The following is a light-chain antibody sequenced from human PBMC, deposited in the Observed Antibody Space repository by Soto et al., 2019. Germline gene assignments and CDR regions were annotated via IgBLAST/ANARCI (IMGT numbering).Light chain of an antibody. J-gene: IGKJ1*01. V-gene: IGKV3-15*01. CDR3: QQYSIWRT. Sequence: EILMTQSPATLSLSPGERATLSCRASESVSNNLAWYQQKAGQAPRLLIYGAYTRATGIPARFSGSGSGTEFTLTISSLQSEDFAVYYCQQYSIWRTFGQGPKVDIK. CDR2: GAY. CDR1: ESVSNN.